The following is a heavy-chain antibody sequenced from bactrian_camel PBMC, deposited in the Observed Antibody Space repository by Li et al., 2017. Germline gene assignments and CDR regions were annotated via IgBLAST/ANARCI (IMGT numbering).Heavy chain of an antibody. Sequence: QVQLVESGGGSVQAGGSLRLSCTTSPRTYRNNCIGWFRQAPERQREGVAAINTGGADATYYAASVKGRFTISKDNAKNTVYLQMNNLKPEDTAMYFCAKTTTGGTWFGSDFGYWGQGTQVTVS. V-gene: IGHV3S54*01. J-gene: IGHJ6*01. CDR1: PRTYRNNC. CDR2: INTGGADAT. D-gene: IGHD1*01. CDR3: AKTTTGGTWFGSDFGY.